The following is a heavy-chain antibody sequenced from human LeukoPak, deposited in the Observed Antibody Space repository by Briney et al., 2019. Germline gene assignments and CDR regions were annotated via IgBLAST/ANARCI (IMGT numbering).Heavy chain of an antibody. CDR1: GYSFTSYW. CDR3: ARRGDESSSWYSSYYYYYGMDV. D-gene: IGHD6-13*01. CDR2: MNPNSCNT. J-gene: IGHJ6*02. Sequence: GESLKISCNGSGYSFTSYWIGWVRQATGQGLEWMGWMNPNSCNTGYAQKFQGRVTMTRNTPISTAYMELSSLRSEDTAVYYCARRGDESSSWYSSYYYYYGMDVWGQGTTVTVSS. V-gene: IGHV1-8*02.